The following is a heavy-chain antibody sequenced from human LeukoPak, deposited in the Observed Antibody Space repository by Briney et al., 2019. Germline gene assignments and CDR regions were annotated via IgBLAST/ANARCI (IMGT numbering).Heavy chain of an antibody. Sequence: GGSLRLSCAASGFTVSGNYMSWVRQAPGKGLEWVSVIYSGGSTYYADSVKGRFTISRDNAKSTLYLQMNSLRAEDTAVYYCARAVAGAFNPYYFDYWGQGTLVTVSS. J-gene: IGHJ4*02. CDR3: ARAVAGAFNPYYFDY. D-gene: IGHD6-19*01. CDR1: GFTVSGNY. V-gene: IGHV3-53*01. CDR2: IYSGGST.